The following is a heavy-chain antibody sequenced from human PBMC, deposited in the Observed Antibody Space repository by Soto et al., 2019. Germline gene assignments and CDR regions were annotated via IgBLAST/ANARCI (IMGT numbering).Heavy chain of an antibody. D-gene: IGHD6-13*01. CDR2: IYYSGST. CDR3: AGGTAAAGTVAFDI. V-gene: IGHV4-31*03. J-gene: IGHJ3*02. Sequence: SETLSLTCTVSGGSISSGGYYWSWIRQHPGKGLEWIGYIYYSGSTYYNPSLKSRVTISVDTSKNRFSLKLSSVTAADTAVHYCAGGTAAAGTVAFDIWGKGTMVTVS. CDR1: GGSISSGGYY.